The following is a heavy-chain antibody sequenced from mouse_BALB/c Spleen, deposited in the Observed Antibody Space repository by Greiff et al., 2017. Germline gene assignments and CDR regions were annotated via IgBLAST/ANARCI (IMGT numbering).Heavy chain of an antibody. Sequence: EVQVVESGGGLVKPGGSLKLSCAASGFTFSSYTMSWVRQTPEKRLEWVATISSGGSYTYYPDSVKGRFTISRDNAKNTLYLQMSSLKSEDTAMYYCTRGQLGLRDWFAYWGQGTLVTVSA. CDR2: ISSGGSYT. CDR1: GFTFSSYT. D-gene: IGHD3-2*01. V-gene: IGHV5-6-4*01. J-gene: IGHJ3*01. CDR3: TRGQLGLRDWFAY.